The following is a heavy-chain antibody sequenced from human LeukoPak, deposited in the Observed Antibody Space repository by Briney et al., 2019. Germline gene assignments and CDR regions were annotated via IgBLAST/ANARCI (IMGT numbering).Heavy chain of an antibody. CDR3: ARDRNLGYYGSGSYWGYMDV. Sequence: GGSLRLSCAASGFTFSDYYMSWIRQAPGKGLEWVSYISSSGSTIYYADSVKGRFTISRDNAKNSLYLQMNSLRAEDTAVYYCARDRNLGYYGSGSYWGYMDVWGKGTTVTISS. CDR2: ISSSGSTI. V-gene: IGHV3-11*01. J-gene: IGHJ6*03. D-gene: IGHD3-10*01. CDR1: GFTFSDYY.